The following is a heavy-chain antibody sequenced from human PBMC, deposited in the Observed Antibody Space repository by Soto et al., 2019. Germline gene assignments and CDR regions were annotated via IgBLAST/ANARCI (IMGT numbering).Heavy chain of an antibody. CDR2: IYSSENT. J-gene: IGHJ6*02. CDR3: ASSNIAAAGFYYYVMDF. D-gene: IGHD6-13*01. V-gene: IGHV4-39*07. CDR1: GASVSSSTYS. Sequence: PSETLSLTCTVSGASVSSSTYSWGWIRQSPGQGLEWIGTIYSSENTYYNPSLLSRVTISVDTSKNQFSLKLSSVTAADTAVYYCASSNIAAAGFYYYVMDFWGRGTTVTVSS.